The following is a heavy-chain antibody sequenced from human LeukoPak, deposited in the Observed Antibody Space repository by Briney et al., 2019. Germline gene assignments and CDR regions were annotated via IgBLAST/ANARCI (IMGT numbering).Heavy chain of an antibody. J-gene: IGHJ4*02. Sequence: GGSLRLSCAAPGFSFSSYWMHWVRQAPGKGLEWVAVISYDGSNKYYADSVKGRFTISRDNSKNTLYLQMNSLRAEDTAVYYCATPDYVGYWGQGTLVTVSS. CDR1: GFSFSSYW. CDR3: ATPDYVGY. CDR2: ISYDGSNK. V-gene: IGHV3-30*03.